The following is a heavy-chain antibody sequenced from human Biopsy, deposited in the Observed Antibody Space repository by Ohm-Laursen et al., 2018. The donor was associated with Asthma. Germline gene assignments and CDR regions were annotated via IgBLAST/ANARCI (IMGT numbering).Heavy chain of an antibody. CDR2: IYYSGST. D-gene: IGHD4-17*01. CDR1: GGSINIGDYY. V-gene: IGHV4-31*03. Sequence: TLSLTCTASGGSINIGDYYWSWIRQHPVTGLEWIGYIYYSGSTYYNPLLKSRVSISLDTSKNQFSLSLTSVTAADTAVYYCARTTYGDDGFDPWGQGTLVTVSS. CDR3: ARTTYGDDGFDP. J-gene: IGHJ5*02.